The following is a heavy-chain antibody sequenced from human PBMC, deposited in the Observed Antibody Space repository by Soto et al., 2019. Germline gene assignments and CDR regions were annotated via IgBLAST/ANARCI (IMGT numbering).Heavy chain of an antibody. V-gene: IGHV1-8*01. Sequence: QVQLVQSGAEVKNPGASVKVSCKASGYTFTSYNINWVRQAPGQGLEWMGWMNPNNVNTAYAQQFQGRVTMTTNTALNPAYLELSSLRPEDTAVYYCARGHPPGPWGQGTLVTVSP. CDR2: MNPNNVNT. CDR1: GYTFTSYN. J-gene: IGHJ5*02. CDR3: ARGHPPGP.